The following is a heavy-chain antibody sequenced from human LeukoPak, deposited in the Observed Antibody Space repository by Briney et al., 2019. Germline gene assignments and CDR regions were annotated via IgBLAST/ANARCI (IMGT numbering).Heavy chain of an antibody. CDR2: ISYDGRNK. CDR1: GFTFSSYA. CDR3: ARDPAEGDYDILTGYSYFDH. Sequence: GGSLRLSCAASGFTFSSYAMHWVRQAPGKGLEWVAVISYDGRNKYYADSVKSRFAISRDNSKNTLYLQMNSLRAEDTAVYYCARDPAEGDYDILTGYSYFDHWGQGTLVTVSS. J-gene: IGHJ4*02. V-gene: IGHV3-30*09. D-gene: IGHD3-9*01.